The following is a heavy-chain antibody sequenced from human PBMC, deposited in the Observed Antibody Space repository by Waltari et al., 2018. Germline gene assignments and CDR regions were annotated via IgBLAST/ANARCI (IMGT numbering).Heavy chain of an antibody. D-gene: IGHD3-10*01. J-gene: IGHJ4*02. CDR3: ARVFGVRGANSDY. CDR2: INHSGRT. V-gene: IGHV4-34*01. CDR1: GGSFSGYY. Sequence: QVQLQQWGAGLLKPSETLSLTCAVYGGSFSGYYWSWIRQPPGKGLEWIGEINHSGRTNYARASKSRVTISVDPSKNQFSLKLSSVTAADTAVYYCARVFGVRGANSDYWGQGTLVTVSS.